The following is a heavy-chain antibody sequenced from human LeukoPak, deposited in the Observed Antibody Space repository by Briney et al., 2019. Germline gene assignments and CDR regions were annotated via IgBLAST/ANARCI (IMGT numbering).Heavy chain of an antibody. V-gene: IGHV3-23*01. D-gene: IGHD3-22*01. Sequence: GGSLRLSCAASGFTFNSYVMGWVRQAPGKGLEWVSSTTGSGDYTYYADSVKGRFPISRDNSRNTLSLQMNSLRDEDTAVYHCAKGSTQSSGYYFDHWGQGILVTVSS. CDR1: GFTFNSYV. J-gene: IGHJ4*02. CDR2: TTGSGDYT. CDR3: AKGSTQSSGYYFDH.